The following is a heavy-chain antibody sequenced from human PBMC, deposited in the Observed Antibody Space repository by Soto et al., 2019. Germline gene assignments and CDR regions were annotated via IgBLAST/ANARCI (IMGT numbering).Heavy chain of an antibody. CDR1: GFIFTDYW. CDR3: ARVRYYDRNFDY. J-gene: IGHJ4*02. D-gene: IGHD3-10*01. Sequence: GGSLRLSCAASGFIFTDYWMTWVRQAPGKGLEWVAIIKYDGNEKYYVDPVKGRFTISRDNAKNSVYLQMNSLRAEDTAVYYCARVRYYDRNFDYWGQGTLVTVSS. V-gene: IGHV3-7*05. CDR2: IKYDGNEK.